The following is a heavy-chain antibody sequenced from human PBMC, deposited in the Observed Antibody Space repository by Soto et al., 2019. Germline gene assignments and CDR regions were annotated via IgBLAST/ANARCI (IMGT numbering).Heavy chain of an antibody. CDR2: IWYDGSNK. D-gene: IGHD4-4*01. CDR1: GFTFSSYG. Sequence: PGGSLRLSCAGSGFTFSSYGMHWVRQAPGKGLEWVAVIWYDGSNKYYADSVKGRFTISRDNSKDTLYLQMSSLRAEDTAVYYCARGYSNYVPPFDYWGQGTLVTVSS. CDR3: ARGYSNYVPPFDY. J-gene: IGHJ4*02. V-gene: IGHV3-33*01.